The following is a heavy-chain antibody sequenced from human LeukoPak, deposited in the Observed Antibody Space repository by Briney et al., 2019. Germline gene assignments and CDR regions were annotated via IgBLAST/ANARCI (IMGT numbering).Heavy chain of an antibody. Sequence: TGGSLRLSCAASGFTFSSYWMHWVRQAPGKGLVWVSRINSDGSSITYADSVKGRFTISRDNAKNTPYLQMNSLRVEDTAVYYCAREGRVSGYDFDCWGQGTLVTVSS. D-gene: IGHD5-12*01. J-gene: IGHJ4*02. CDR3: AREGRVSGYDFDC. CDR1: GFTFSSYW. V-gene: IGHV3-74*03. CDR2: INSDGSSI.